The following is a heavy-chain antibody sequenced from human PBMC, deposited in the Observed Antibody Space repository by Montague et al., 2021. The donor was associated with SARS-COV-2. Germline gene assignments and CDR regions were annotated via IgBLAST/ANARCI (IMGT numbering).Heavy chain of an antibody. D-gene: IGHD6-25*01. CDR2: IYWDDDK. J-gene: IGHJ6*02. CDR1: GFLLSTSGVG. V-gene: IGHV2-5*02. Sequence: PALVKPTQTLTLTCTFSGFLLSTSGVGVGWIRQPPGKALEWLALIYWDDDKRYSPSLKSRLTITKDTSKNQVVLTMTNMDPVDTATYYCAHSIAAIEAESSYYYYYYGMDVWGQGTTVTVSS. CDR3: AHSIAAIEAESSYYYYYYGMDV.